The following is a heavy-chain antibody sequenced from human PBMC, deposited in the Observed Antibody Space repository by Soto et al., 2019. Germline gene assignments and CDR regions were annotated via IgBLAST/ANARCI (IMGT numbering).Heavy chain of an antibody. CDR1: GYTLTELS. J-gene: IGHJ6*03. CDR3: ARGRGYSGYGPPEYYMDV. V-gene: IGHV1-24*01. CDR2: FDPEDGET. D-gene: IGHD5-12*01. Sequence: ASVKVSCKVSGYTLTELSMHWVRQAPGKGLEWMGGFDPEDGETIYAQKFQGRVTMTEDTSTSTAYMELRSLRSDDTAVYYCARGRGYSGYGPPEYYMDVWGKGTTVTVS.